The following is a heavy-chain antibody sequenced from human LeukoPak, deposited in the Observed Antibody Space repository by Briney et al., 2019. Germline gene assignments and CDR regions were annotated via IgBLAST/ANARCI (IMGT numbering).Heavy chain of an antibody. CDR3: ATGNYDSSGYCRYWYFDL. CDR2: FDPEDGET. D-gene: IGHD3-22*01. Sequence: ASVKVSCKVSGYTLTELSMHWVRQAPGKGLEWMGGFDPEDGETIYAQKFQGRVTMTEDTSTDTDYMELSSLRSEDTAVYYCATGNYDSSGYCRYWYFDLWGRGTLVTVSS. J-gene: IGHJ2*01. CDR1: GYTLTELS. V-gene: IGHV1-24*01.